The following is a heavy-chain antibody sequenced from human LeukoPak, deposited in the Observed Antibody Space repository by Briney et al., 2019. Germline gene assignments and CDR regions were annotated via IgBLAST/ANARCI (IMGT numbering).Heavy chain of an antibody. CDR2: INPHSVGK. D-gene: IGHD6-13*01. V-gene: IGHV1-2*02. J-gene: IGHJ4*02. CDR3: ARLGAAAGEFDY. CDR1: GYSFTGYY. Sequence: ASVKVYCQASGYSFTGYYIHWVRHAPGQGLEWIGWINPHSVGKKYAQNFQGRLTMTRDTSISTAYMELSRLRSDDTAVYYCARLGAAAGEFDYWGQGTLVTVSS.